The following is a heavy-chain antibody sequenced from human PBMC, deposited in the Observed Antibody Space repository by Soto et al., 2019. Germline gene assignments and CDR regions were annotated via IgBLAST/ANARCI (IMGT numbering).Heavy chain of an antibody. D-gene: IGHD3-22*01. CDR3: VKGEYYYDSSGYYPFDY. J-gene: IGHJ4*02. CDR2: ISINGGST. Sequence: PGGSLRLSCATSGYTFSDADMNWVRQAPGKGLEYVSSISINGGSTHYADSVKGRFTISRDNSKNTQYLQMSSLRADDTALYYCVKGEYYYDSSGYYPFDYWGQGTLVTVSS. CDR1: GYTFSDAD. V-gene: IGHV3-64D*06.